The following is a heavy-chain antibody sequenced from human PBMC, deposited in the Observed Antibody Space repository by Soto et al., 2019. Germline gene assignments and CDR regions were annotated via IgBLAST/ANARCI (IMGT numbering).Heavy chain of an antibody. CDR1: GFTFSRYG. V-gene: IGHV3-33*01. CDR3: ARGLVGFFHIGF. D-gene: IGHD2-8*02. CDR2: IWYDGTNK. J-gene: IGHJ4*02. Sequence: GSLRLSCEGSGFTFSRYGMHPVRQTPGKGLEWVAGIWYDGTNKYYGDSVMGRFTISRDNSKNTVYLQMNSLRAEDMGLYYCARGLVGFFHIGFWGQGTLVTVSS.